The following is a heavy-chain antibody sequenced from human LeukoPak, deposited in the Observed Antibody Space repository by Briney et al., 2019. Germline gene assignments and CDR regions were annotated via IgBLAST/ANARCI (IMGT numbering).Heavy chain of an antibody. V-gene: IGHV4-34*01. CDR1: GGSFSGCY. D-gene: IGHD4-11*01. CDR2: INHSGST. J-gene: IGHJ6*03. Sequence: SETLSLTCAVYGGSFSGCYWSWIRQPPGKGLEWIGEINHSGSTNYNPSLKSRVTISVDTSKNQFTLKLSSVTAADTAVYYCARLTVTTNYYYYYMDVWGKGTTVTVSS. CDR3: ARLTVTTNYYYYYMDV.